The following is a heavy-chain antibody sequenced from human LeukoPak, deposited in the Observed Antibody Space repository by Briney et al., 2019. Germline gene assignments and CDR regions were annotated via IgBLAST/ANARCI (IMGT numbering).Heavy chain of an antibody. CDR1: GFFSHYS. CDR2: ISYDGSDK. J-gene: IGHJ3*02. CDR3: ARGEVKQWLPQGDAFDI. D-gene: IGHD6-19*01. V-gene: IGHV3-30-3*01. Sequence: GGSLRLSCAASGFFSHYSMHWVRQAPGKGLEWVAVISYDGSDKYHADSVKGRFTISRDNSNNTLYLQMNSLRPEDTAVYYCARGEVKQWLPQGDAFDIWGQGTMVTVSS.